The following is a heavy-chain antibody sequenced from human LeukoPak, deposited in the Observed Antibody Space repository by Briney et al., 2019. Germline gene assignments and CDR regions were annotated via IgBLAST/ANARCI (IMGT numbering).Heavy chain of an antibody. D-gene: IGHD3-10*01. CDR3: ARVAGVTMVRGVVILVGGMDV. CDR1: GLTVSSNY. Sequence: GGSLRLSCVASGLTVSSNYVSWVRQAPGKGLEWVSVIYSAGSTYYADSVKGRFTISRDNSKNSLCLKMHSQRAEDTAVYYCARVAGVTMVRGVVILVGGMDVWGQGTTVTVSS. CDR2: IYSAGST. J-gene: IGHJ6*02. V-gene: IGHV3-53*01.